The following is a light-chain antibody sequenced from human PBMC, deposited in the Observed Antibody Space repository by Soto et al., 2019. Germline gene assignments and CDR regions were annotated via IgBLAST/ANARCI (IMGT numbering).Light chain of an antibody. V-gene: IGLV2-8*01. J-gene: IGLJ2*01. CDR1: SSDVGASNY. CDR3: SSYAGSINVL. CDR2: EVT. Sequence: HSALTQPPSASGSPGQSVTISCTGTSSDVGASNYVSWYQQHPGKAPKLMIYEVTKRPSGVPDRFSGSKSGNTASLTVSGLQAEDEADYYCSSYAGSINVLFGGGTKVTVL.